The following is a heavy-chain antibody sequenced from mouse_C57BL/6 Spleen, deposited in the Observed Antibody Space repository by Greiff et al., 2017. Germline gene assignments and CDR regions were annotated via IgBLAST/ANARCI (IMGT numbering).Heavy chain of an antibody. CDR2: INPSTGGT. CDR3: ARGGNYLFAY. D-gene: IGHD2-1*01. V-gene: IGHV1-42*01. Sequence: EVQLQQSGPELVKPGASVKISCKASGYSFTGYYMNWVKQSPEKSLEWIGEINPSTGGTTYNQKFKAKATLTVDKSSSTAYMQLKSLTSEDSAVYYCARGGNYLFAYWGQGTLVTVSA. CDR1: GYSFTGYY. J-gene: IGHJ3*01.